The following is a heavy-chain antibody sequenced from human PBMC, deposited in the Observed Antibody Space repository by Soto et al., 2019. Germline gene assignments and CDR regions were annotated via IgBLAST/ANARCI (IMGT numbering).Heavy chain of an antibody. J-gene: IGHJ4*02. D-gene: IGHD6-6*01. CDR3: ARIKTTEGVCRSSPRDY. CDR1: GGTFSSYT. V-gene: IGHV1-69*02. Sequence: QVQLVQSGAEVKKPGSSVKVSCKASGGTFSSYTISWVRQAPGQGLEWMGRIIPILGIANYAQKLQGRVTITRAKTTSKDYMELSSLRSEDTAVYYCARIKTTEGVCRSSPRDYLGQGTLVTVSS. CDR2: IIPILGIA.